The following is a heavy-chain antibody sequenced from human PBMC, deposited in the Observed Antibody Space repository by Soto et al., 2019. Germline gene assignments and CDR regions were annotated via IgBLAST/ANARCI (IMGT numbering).Heavy chain of an antibody. J-gene: IGHJ4*02. D-gene: IGHD3-9*01. CDR2: FDPEDGET. CDR1: GYTLTELS. V-gene: IGHV1-24*01. CDR3: ATAPLRYFDWSIPH. Sequence: GASVKVSCKVSGYTLTELSMHWVRQAPGKGLEWMGGFDPEDGETIYAQKFQGGVTMTEDTSTDTAYMELSSLRSEDTAVYYCATAPLRYFDWSIPHWGQGTLVTVSS.